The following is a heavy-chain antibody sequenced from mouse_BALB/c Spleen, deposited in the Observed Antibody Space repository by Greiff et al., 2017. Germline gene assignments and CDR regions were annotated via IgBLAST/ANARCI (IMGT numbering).Heavy chain of an antibody. CDR1: GFTFSSYA. Sequence: EVMLVESGGGLVKPGGSLKLSCAASGFTFSSYAMSWVRQTPEKRLEWVATISSGGSYTYYPDSVKGRFTISRDNAKNTLYLQMSSLRSEDTAMYYCARDYGSSYGYFDVWGAGTTVTVSS. J-gene: IGHJ1*01. CDR2: ISSGGSYT. CDR3: ARDYGSSYGYFDV. D-gene: IGHD1-1*01. V-gene: IGHV5-9-1*01.